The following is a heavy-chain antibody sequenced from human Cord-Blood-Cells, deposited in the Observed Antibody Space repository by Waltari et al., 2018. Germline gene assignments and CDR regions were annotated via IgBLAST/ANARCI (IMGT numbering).Heavy chain of an antibody. Sequence: LQLQESGPGLVKPSETLSLTCTVSGCSISSSSYYWVWIRQPPGQGLEWIGSIDYSGSTYDNTTLKSRVTISVDTSKNQFSLKLSSVTAADTAVYYCARRDIVGATDYWGQGTLVTVSS. D-gene: IGHD1-26*01. J-gene: IGHJ4*02. CDR3: ARRDIVGATDY. V-gene: IGHV4-39*01. CDR1: GCSISSSSYY. CDR2: IDYSGST.